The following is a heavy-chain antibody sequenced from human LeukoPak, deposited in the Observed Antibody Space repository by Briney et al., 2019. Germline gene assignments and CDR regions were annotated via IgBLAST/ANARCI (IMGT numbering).Heavy chain of an antibody. CDR2: FYYSGST. CDR1: GGSISSGGYC. V-gene: IGHV4-31*03. J-gene: IGHJ3*02. CDR3: ARGSPGDAFDI. Sequence: SETLSLTCTVSGGSISSGGYCWSWIRQHPGTGLEWIGFFYYSGSTYYNPSLKSRLTISIDTSENQFSLKVSSVTAADTAVYYCARGSPGDAFDIWGQGTLITVSS.